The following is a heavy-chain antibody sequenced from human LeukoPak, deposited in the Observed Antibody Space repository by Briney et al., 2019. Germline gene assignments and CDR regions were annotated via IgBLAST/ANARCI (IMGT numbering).Heavy chain of an antibody. CDR2: IRYDGSDK. CDR3: AKRGGSYIGYFDY. D-gene: IGHD1-26*01. V-gene: IGHV3-30*02. CDR1: GFTFSSYD. J-gene: IGHJ4*02. Sequence: GGSLRLSCAASGFTFSSYDMHWVRQAPGKGLEWVSFIRYDGSDKLYADSVKGRFTVSRDNSKNTLYLQMNSLRPEDTAVYYCAKRGGSYIGYFDYWGQGTLVTVSS.